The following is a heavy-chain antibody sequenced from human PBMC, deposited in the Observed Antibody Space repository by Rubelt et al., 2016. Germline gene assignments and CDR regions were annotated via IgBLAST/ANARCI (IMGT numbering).Heavy chain of an antibody. CDR1: GGSISSSSYY. D-gene: IGHD3-10*01. Sequence: QLQLQESGPGLVKPSETLSLTCTVSGGSISSSSYYWGWIRQPPGKGLEWIGSIYYSGGTYYNPSLKRRVTISVDSSKNQVSLKLSCVTAADTAVYYCARGYDYYGSGRGDAFDIWGQGTMVTVSS. J-gene: IGHJ3*02. CDR2: IYYSGGT. CDR3: ARGYDYYGSGRGDAFDI. V-gene: IGHV4-39*01.